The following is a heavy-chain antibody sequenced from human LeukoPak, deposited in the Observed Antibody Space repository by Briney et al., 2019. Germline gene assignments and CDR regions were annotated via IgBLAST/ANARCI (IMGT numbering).Heavy chain of an antibody. V-gene: IGHV1-18*01. CDR1: GYTFTSYG. CDR2: ISAYNGNT. D-gene: IGHD6-19*01. CDR3: ARDLVDEIAVAGTGY. Sequence: ASVKVSCKASGYTFTSYGISWVRQAPGQGLEWMGWISAYNGNTNYAQKLQGRVTMTTDTSTSTAYMELRSLRSDDTAVYYCARDLVDEIAVAGTGYWGQGTLVTVSS. J-gene: IGHJ4*02.